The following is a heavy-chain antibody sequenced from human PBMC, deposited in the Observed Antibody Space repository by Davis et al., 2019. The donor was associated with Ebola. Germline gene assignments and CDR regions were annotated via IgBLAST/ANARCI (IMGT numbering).Heavy chain of an antibody. CDR2: INPSGGST. Sequence: ASVKVSCKASGYTFTSYYMHWVRQAPGQGLEWMGIINPSGGSTSYAQKFQGRVTMTRDTSTSTVYMELSSLRSEDTAVYYCARWVLGPEDYYGMDVWGQGTTVTVSS. D-gene: IGHD3-16*01. J-gene: IGHJ6*02. CDR1: GYTFTSYY. V-gene: IGHV1-46*01. CDR3: ARWVLGPEDYYGMDV.